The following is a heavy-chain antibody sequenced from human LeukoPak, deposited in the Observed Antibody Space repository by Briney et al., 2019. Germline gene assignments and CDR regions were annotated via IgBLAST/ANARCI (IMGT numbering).Heavy chain of an antibody. D-gene: IGHD3-22*01. CDR3: AGGYYDSSGRGGDY. J-gene: IGHJ4*02. V-gene: IGHV3-48*04. CDR1: GFTFSSYS. Sequence: PGGSLRLSCAASGFTFSSYSMNWVRQAPGKGLEWVSYISSSGSTIYYADSVKGRFTISRDNAKNSLYLQMNSLRAEDTAVYYCAGGYYDSSGRGGDYWGQGTLVTVSS. CDR2: ISSSGSTI.